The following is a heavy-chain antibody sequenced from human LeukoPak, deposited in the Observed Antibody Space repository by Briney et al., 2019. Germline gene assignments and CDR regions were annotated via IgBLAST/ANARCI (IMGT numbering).Heavy chain of an antibody. J-gene: IGHJ4*02. CDR3: ARDLSAAFDF. V-gene: IGHV3-30-3*01. Sequence: PGGSLRLSCAASGFTFSAYAMHWVRQAPGAGLDWVAVISSDGTNPYHAESVRGRFSISRDDSKNTLFLDMSNLRVEDTALYYCARDLSAAFDFWGQGVLVTVSS. CDR2: ISSDGTNP. CDR1: GFTFSAYA. D-gene: IGHD6-19*01.